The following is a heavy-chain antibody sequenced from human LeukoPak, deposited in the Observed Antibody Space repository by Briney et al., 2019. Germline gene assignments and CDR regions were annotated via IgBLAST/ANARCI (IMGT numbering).Heavy chain of an antibody. J-gene: IGHJ4*01. Sequence: GGSLRLSCAVSGFTFSSYGMKWVRQAPGKGLAWVSRINTDGISTTYADSVKGRFTISRDNAKNTLYLQMNSLRAEDTAVYYCTRELPREVTLDYWGQGTLVTVSS. CDR2: INTDGIST. CDR3: TRELPREVTLDY. V-gene: IGHV3-74*01. D-gene: IGHD2-21*02. CDR1: GFTFSSYG.